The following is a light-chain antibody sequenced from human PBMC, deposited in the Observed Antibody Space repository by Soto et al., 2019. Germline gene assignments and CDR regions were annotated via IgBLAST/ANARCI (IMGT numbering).Light chain of an antibody. J-gene: IGLJ2*01. CDR1: SSDVSGYNY. Sequence: QSALTQPASVSGSPGQSITISCTGTSSDVSGYNYVSWYQHHPGKAPKLMIYDVSNRPSGVSNRFSGSKSGNTASLTISGLQAEDEADYYCSSYRSSSVIFGGGTKLTVL. CDR2: DVS. CDR3: SSYRSSSVI. V-gene: IGLV2-14*03.